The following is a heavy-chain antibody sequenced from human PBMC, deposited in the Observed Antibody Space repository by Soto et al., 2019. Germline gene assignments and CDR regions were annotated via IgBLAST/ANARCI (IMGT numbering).Heavy chain of an antibody. CDR3: AKDRPFDI. CDR1: GFTFSSHG. Sequence: QVQLVEFGGGVVQPGRSLRLSCAASGFTFSSHGMHWVRQAPGKGLEWVAITSYDGSNIYYIDSVKARFTISRDNSKNTLYLQMNRLSPEDTAVYYCAKDRPFDIWGQGTIVTVSS. CDR2: TSYDGSNI. V-gene: IGHV3-30*18. J-gene: IGHJ3*02.